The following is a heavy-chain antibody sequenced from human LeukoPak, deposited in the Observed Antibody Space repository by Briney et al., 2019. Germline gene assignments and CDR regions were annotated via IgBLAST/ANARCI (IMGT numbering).Heavy chain of an antibody. V-gene: IGHV3-30*01. D-gene: IGHD3-3*01. CDR3: AREAYYDFWSGYYPHFDY. Sequence: GGSLRLSCAASGFTFSSYAMHWVRQAPGKGLEWVAVISYDGSNKYYADSVKGRFTISRDNSKNTLYPQMNSLRAEDTAVYYCAREAYYDFWSGYYPHFDYWGQGTLVTVSS. CDR1: GFTFSSYA. J-gene: IGHJ4*02. CDR2: ISYDGSNK.